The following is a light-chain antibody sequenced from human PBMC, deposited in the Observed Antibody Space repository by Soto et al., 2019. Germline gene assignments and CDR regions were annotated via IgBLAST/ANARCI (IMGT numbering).Light chain of an antibody. J-gene: IGLJ2*01. CDR2: SDN. CDR3: AAWDDSRSGLVV. Sequence: QSVLTRPPSTSGTPGQRVTMSCSGSNSNIGSNTVYWYQQLPGTAPKLLIHSDNQRPSGVPDRFSASKSGTSASLAISGLQSEDEADYYCAAWDDSRSGLVVFGGGTKVTVL. V-gene: IGLV1-44*01. CDR1: NSNIGSNT.